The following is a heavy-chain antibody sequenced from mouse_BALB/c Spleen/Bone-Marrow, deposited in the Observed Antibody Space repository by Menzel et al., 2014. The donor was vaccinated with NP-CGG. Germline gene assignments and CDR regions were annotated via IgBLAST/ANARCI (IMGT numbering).Heavy chain of an antibody. J-gene: IGHJ2*01. CDR3: ARHGGFGNYFDY. CDR1: GFTFSSYY. V-gene: IGHV5-6-2*01. D-gene: IGHD1-1*02. CDR2: INSNGGSA. Sequence: EVKLVESGGGLVKLGGSLKLSCAASGFTFSSYYMSWVRQTPEKRLELVAAINSNGGSAYYTDTVKGRFTISRDNAKNTLFLQMSSLKSEDTALYYCARHGGFGNYFDYWGRGTTLTVSS.